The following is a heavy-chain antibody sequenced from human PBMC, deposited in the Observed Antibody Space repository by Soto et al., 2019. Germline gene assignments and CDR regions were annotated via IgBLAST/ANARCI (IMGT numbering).Heavy chain of an antibody. CDR2: INGGGGST. Sequence: EVQVVESGGGLVQPGGSLRLSCAASGFTFSNSWMHWVRQAPGKGLVWVSRINGGGGSTSYADSVKGRFTISRDNAKNTLYLQMNSLRAEDTAIYYCARGIDGGHYGFGKWCQGTLVTVSS. CDR1: GFTFSNSW. J-gene: IGHJ4*02. CDR3: ARGIDGGHYGFGK. V-gene: IGHV3-74*01. D-gene: IGHD3-10*01.